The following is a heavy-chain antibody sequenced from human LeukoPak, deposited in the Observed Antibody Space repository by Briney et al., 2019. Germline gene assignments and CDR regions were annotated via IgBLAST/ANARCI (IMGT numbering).Heavy chain of an antibody. D-gene: IGHD6-13*01. CDR3: ARSGIAAAGIYYGMDV. J-gene: IGHJ6*02. CDR2: IKPDGSEK. CDR1: GFTFSSYW. Sequence: PGGSLRLSCAASGFTFSSYWMSWVRQAPGKGLEWVANIKPDGSEKYYVDSVKGRFTISRDNAKNSLYLQMNSLRAEDTAVYYCARSGIAAAGIYYGMDVWGQGTTGTVSS. V-gene: IGHV3-7*01.